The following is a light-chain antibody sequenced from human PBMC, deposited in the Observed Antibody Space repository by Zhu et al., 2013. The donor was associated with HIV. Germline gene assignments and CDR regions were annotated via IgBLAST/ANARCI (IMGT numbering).Light chain of an antibody. J-gene: IGKJ2*03. CDR3: MQGTHWPKS. V-gene: IGKV2-30*02. Sequence: VLTQSPLSLPVTLGQPASISCRSSQSLVQTDGNTYLNWFHQRPGQPPRRLIYRVSNRDSGVPDRFSGSGSGTDFTLKISRVEAEDVGVYYCMQGTHWPKSFGQGTNLEIK. CDR1: QSLVQTDGNTY. CDR2: RVS.